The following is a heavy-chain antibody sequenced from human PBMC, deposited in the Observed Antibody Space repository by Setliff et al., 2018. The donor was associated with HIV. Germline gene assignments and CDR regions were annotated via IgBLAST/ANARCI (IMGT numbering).Heavy chain of an antibody. CDR2: INHSGTA. CDR3: AGLSDFLDY. CDR1: GGSLGSSY. Sequence: SETLSLTCAVYGGSLGSSYWTWIRQAPGKGLEWIGEINHSGTANYNPSLKSRVTMSLDRSKRQFSLKLTSLTAADTAVYYCAGLSDFLDYWGLGNLVTVSS. D-gene: IGHD2-21*01. J-gene: IGHJ4*02. V-gene: IGHV4-34*01.